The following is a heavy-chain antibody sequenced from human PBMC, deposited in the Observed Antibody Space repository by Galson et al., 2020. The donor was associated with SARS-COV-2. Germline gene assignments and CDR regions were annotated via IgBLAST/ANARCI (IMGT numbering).Heavy chain of an antibody. CDR3: ARHPNWRWDY. CDR1: GFTLSSYW. Sequence: GGSLRLSCAASGFTLSSYWMTWVRQAPGKGLEWVANIKQDGNDKYYVDSVKGRFTISRDNAKGSLYLQMNSLRAEDTAVYYCARHPNWRWDYWGQGALVTVSS. D-gene: IGHD1-20*01. J-gene: IGHJ4*02. CDR2: IKQDGNDK. V-gene: IGHV3-7*01.